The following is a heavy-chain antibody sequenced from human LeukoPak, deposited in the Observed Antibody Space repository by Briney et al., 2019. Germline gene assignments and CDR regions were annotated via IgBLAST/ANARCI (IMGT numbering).Heavy chain of an antibody. J-gene: IGHJ4*02. V-gene: IGHV3-15*01. D-gene: IGHD6-19*01. CDR2: IKSKTDGGTT. CDR1: GFSFSNAW. Sequence: GGSLRLSCAASGFSFSNAWMSWVRQAPGKGREWGGRIKSKTDGGTTDYADPVKGRFTISRDDSKNTLYLQMNSLKTEDTALYYCTTDHAVQWLEWYYFDYWGQGTLVTVSS. CDR3: TTDHAVQWLEWYYFDY.